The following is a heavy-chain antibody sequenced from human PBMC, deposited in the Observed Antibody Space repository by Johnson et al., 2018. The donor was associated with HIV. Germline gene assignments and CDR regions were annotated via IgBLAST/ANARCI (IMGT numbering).Heavy chain of an antibody. CDR1: GFTFSNFG. CDR3: AKDSLRGSSWYGDGFDI. J-gene: IGHJ3*02. Sequence: QVQLVESGGGLVQPGRSLRLSCAASGFTFSNFGFHWVRQAPGKGLEWVAAISFAGNNKYYADSVKGRFTISRDNAKNSLYLQMNSLRAEDTAVYYCAKDSLRGSSWYGDGFDIWGQGTMVTVSS. D-gene: IGHD6-13*01. CDR2: ISFAGNNK. V-gene: IGHV3-30*18.